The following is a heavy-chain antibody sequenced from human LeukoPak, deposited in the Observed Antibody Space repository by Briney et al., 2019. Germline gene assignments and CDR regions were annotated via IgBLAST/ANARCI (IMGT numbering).Heavy chain of an antibody. CDR1: GGSISSSSYY. CDR2: IYYSGST. D-gene: IGHD4-17*01. CDR3: ARLGRISYGWFDP. Sequence: PSETLSLTCTVSGGSISSSSYYWGWIRQPPGKGLEWIGSIYYSGSTYYNPSLKSRVTISVDTSKNQFSLKLSSVTAADTAVYYCARLGRISYGWFDPWGQGTLVTVSS. J-gene: IGHJ5*02. V-gene: IGHV4-39*01.